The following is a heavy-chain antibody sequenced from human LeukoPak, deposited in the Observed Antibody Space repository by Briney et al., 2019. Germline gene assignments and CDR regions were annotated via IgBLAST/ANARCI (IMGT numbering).Heavy chain of an antibody. V-gene: IGHV3-21*01. Sequence: GGSLRLSCAASGFSFTSYTINWVRQAPGKGLEWVSSISANSLHIFYADSVKGRFTISRDNAKNSLYLQMNNLRVEDTAVYYCVGPDSQFDCWGQGTLVTVSS. D-gene: IGHD3-10*01. J-gene: IGHJ4*02. CDR3: VGPDSQFDC. CDR1: GFSFTSYT. CDR2: ISANSLHI.